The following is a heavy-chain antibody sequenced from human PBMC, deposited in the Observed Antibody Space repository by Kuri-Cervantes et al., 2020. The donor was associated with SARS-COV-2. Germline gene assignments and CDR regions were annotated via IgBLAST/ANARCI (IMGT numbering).Heavy chain of an antibody. CDR1: GFTFSSYD. CDR2: IGTAGDT. D-gene: IGHD3-10*01. V-gene: IGHV3-13*01. Sequence: GESLKISCAASGFTFSSYDMHWVRQATGRGLEWVSAIGTAGDTYYPGSVKGRFTISRENAKNSLYLQMNSLRAGDTAVYYCAREPGGWFDPWGQGTLVTVSS. CDR3: AREPGGWFDP. J-gene: IGHJ5*02.